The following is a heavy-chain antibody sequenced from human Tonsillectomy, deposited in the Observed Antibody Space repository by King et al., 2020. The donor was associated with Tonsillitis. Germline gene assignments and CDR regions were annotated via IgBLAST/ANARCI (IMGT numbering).Heavy chain of an antibody. V-gene: IGHV5-51*01. Sequence: VQLVQSGAEVKKPGESLKISCKGSGYTFTSYWIGWVRQMPGKGLEWMGIIYPGDSATRYSTSFQGHVIITAAKSIATAYLQWISLKASDTAMYYCARLQYTDTWGGDCFDPWGQGNLVTVSS. D-gene: IGHD2-2*02. J-gene: IGHJ5*02. CDR2: IYPGDSAT. CDR3: ARLQYTDTWGGDCFDP. CDR1: GYTFTSYW.